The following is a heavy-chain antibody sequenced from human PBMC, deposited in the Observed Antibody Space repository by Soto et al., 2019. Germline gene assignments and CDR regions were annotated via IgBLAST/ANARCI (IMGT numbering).Heavy chain of an antibody. Sequence: PGGSLRLSGAASGFTFSSYAMSWVRQAPGKGLEWVSAISGSGGSTDYADSVKGRFTISRDNSKNTLYLQMNSLRAEDTAVYYCAKSEMDTIIRYFDYLGQRTLVNASS. CDR1: GFTFSSYA. D-gene: IGHD5-18*01. CDR2: ISGSGGST. CDR3: AKSEMDTIIRYFDY. J-gene: IGHJ4*02. V-gene: IGHV3-23*01.